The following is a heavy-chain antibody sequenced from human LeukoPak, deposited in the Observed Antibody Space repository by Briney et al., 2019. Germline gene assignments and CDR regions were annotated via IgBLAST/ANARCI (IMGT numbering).Heavy chain of an antibody. CDR2: MYPGDSET. Sequence: GESLKISCQGSGYSFTIYWIGWVRQMPGKGLEWMGIMYPGDSETRYSPSFQSQVTISADKSISTAYLQWSSLKASDTAMYYCARHLGGYPFDYWGQGTLVAVSS. J-gene: IGHJ4*02. CDR1: GYSFTIYW. D-gene: IGHD6-13*01. V-gene: IGHV5-51*01. CDR3: ARHLGGYPFDY.